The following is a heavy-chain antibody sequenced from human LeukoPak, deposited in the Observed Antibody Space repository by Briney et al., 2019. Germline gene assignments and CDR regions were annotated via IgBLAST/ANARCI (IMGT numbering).Heavy chain of an antibody. CDR2: ISYDGSNK. D-gene: IGHD3-10*01. CDR3: AVTMVRGVMVPFDY. J-gene: IGHJ4*02. V-gene: IGHV3-30-3*01. CDR1: GFTFSSYA. Sequence: GGSLRLSCAASGFTFSSYAMHWVRQAPGKGLEWVAVISYDGSNKYYADSVKGRFTISRDNSKNTLYLQMNSLRVEDTAVYYCAVTMVRGVMVPFDYWGQGTLVTVSS.